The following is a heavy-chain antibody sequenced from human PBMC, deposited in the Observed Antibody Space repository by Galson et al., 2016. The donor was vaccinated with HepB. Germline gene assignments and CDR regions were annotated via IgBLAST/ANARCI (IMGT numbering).Heavy chain of an antibody. D-gene: IGHD3-16*01. Sequence: SVKVSCKASGYTFTRYCVHWVRQAPGQGLEWMGMINPSGGGTGYAQKFQGRVTLTRDTSTSTVYMELSSLRSDDSAVYYCARATIGGSWPYYHYCGMDVWGQGTTVTVSS. J-gene: IGHJ6*02. V-gene: IGHV1-46*01. CDR2: INPSGGGT. CDR1: GYTFTRYC. CDR3: ARATIGGSWPYYHYCGMDV.